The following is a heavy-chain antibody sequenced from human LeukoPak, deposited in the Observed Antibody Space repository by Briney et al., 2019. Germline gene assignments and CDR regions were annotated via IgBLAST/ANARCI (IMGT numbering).Heavy chain of an antibody. V-gene: IGHV3-7*03. CDR1: GFTFSSYW. CDR2: IKQDGSEK. CDR3: SRDLLLWFGELNYGMDV. J-gene: IGHJ6*04. D-gene: IGHD3-10*01. Sequence: GGSLRLSCAASGFTFSSYWMSWVRQAPGKGLEWVANIKQDGSEKYYVDSVKGRFTISRDNATNSMYLQMNSLRAEDTAVYYCSRDLLLWFGELNYGMDVWGKGTTVTVSS.